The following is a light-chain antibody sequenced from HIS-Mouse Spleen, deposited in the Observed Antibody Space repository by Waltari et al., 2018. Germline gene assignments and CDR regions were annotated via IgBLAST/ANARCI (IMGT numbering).Light chain of an antibody. CDR1: ALPKQY. J-gene: IGLJ2*01. Sequence: SYELTQPPSASVSPGQTARITCSGDALPKQYAYWYHQKSGQAPVLVIYEDSKRPSGIPERFSGSSSGTMATLTISGAQVEDEADYYCYSTDSSGNHRVFGGGTKLTVL. CDR2: EDS. V-gene: IGLV3-10*01. CDR3: YSTDSSGNHRV.